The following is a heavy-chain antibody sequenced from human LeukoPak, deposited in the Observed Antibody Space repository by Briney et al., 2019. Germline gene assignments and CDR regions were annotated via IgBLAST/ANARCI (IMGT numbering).Heavy chain of an antibody. V-gene: IGHV3-21*06. D-gene: IGHD6-19*01. CDR3: ARDRGSGWYAGYYMDV. J-gene: IGHJ6*03. CDR1: GFTFSSFS. Sequence: GGSLRLSCAASGFTFSSFSINWVRQAPGKGLEWVSSISSSSTFIYYADSVKGRFTISRANAKNSLYLQMNSLRAEDTAVYYCARDRGSGWYAGYYMDVWGKGATVTVSS. CDR2: ISSSSTFI.